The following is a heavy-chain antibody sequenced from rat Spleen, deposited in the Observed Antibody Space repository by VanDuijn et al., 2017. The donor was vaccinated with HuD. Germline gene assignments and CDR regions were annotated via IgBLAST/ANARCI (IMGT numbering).Heavy chain of an antibody. Sequence: EVQLVESGGGLVQPGRSLKLSCTASGFAFSDYYMAWVRQAPKQGLEGVASISYEGSTPYYGDSVKGRFTISRDYAKNTLYLQMNSLRSEDTATYYCARSLMVIEDFDYWGQGVMVTVSS. D-gene: IGHD1-12*03. CDR3: ARSLMVIEDFDY. CDR1: GFAFSDYY. CDR2: ISYEGSTP. V-gene: IGHV5-22*01. J-gene: IGHJ2*01.